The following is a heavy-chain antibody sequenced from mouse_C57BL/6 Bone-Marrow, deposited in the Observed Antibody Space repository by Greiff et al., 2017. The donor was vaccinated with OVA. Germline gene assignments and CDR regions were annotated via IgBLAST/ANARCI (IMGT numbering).Heavy chain of an antibody. J-gene: IGHJ1*03. CDR1: GFTFSDFY. CDR2: SRNKANDYTT. Sequence: EVNVVESGGGLVQSGRSLRLSCATSGFTFSDFYMEWVRQAPGKGLEWIAASRNKANDYTTEYSASVKGRFIVSRDTSQSILYLQMNALRAEDTAIYYCARDAYYYGNWYFDVWGTGTTVTVSS. CDR3: ARDAYYYGNWYFDV. V-gene: IGHV7-1*01. D-gene: IGHD1-1*01.